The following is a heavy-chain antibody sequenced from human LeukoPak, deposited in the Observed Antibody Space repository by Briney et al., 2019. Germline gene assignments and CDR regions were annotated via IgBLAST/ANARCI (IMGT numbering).Heavy chain of an antibody. J-gene: IGHJ5*02. CDR2: ISYDGSDK. D-gene: IGHD3-22*01. Sequence: GGSLILSRAASGFTFSSYGMHWVRQAPGKGLEWVAVISYDGSDKYYADSVKGRFTISRDNSKNTLYLQMNSLRAEDTAVYFCAKDDYYDSSGDPNWFDPWGQGTLVTVSS. CDR1: GFTFSSYG. CDR3: AKDDYYDSSGDPNWFDP. V-gene: IGHV3-30*18.